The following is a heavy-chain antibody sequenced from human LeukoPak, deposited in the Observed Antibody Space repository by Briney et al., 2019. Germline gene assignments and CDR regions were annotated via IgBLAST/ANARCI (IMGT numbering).Heavy chain of an antibody. V-gene: IGHV4-4*09. D-gene: IGHD2-21*01. CDR3: ARNARLPDC. CDR1: GVSVTSYY. J-gene: IGHJ1*01. Sequence: PSETLSLTCTVSGVSVTSYYWTWIRQPPGKGLESLGYLYTGGIVRYNPSLQCRVTMSLDTSNNQFSLNLNSVTAADTAVYYCARNARLPDCWGQGTLVTVSS. CDR2: LYTGGIV.